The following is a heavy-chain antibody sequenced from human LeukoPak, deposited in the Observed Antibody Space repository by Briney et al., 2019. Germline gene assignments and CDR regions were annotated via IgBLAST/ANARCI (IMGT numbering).Heavy chain of an antibody. CDR3: ASSYYYDRSGYLPPFDY. V-gene: IGHV5-51*01. Sequence: GESLKISCKGSGYSFTSYWIGWVRQMPGKGLEWMGIIYPGDSDTRYSPSFQGQVTISADKSISTAYLQWSSLNASDTAIYYCASSYYYDRSGYLPPFDYWAREPWSPSPQ. D-gene: IGHD3-22*01. CDR1: GYSFTSYW. J-gene: IGHJ4*02. CDR2: IYPGDSDT.